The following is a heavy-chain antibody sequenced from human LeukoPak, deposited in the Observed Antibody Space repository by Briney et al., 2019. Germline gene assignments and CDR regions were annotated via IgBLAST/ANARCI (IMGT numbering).Heavy chain of an antibody. J-gene: IGHJ3*02. D-gene: IGHD3-10*01. CDR2: VNADSGTT. CDR3: ARDGVGLPWFGDLNNGFDM. Sequence: GGSLRLSCTASGYSFSGYSMNWVRQAPGKGLEWVSYVNADSGTTDYADSVKGRFTISRDNAKNSVHLQMNSLTAEDTAMYYCARDGVGLPWFGDLNNGFDMWGQGTMVTVSS. CDR1: GYSFSGYS. V-gene: IGHV3-48*04.